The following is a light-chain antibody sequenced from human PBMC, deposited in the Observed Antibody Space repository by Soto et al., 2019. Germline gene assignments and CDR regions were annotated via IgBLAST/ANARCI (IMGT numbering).Light chain of an antibody. Sequence: QSALTQPRSVSGSPGQSVTISCTGTSSDVGGYNYVSWYQQNPGKAPKLMIYDVSKRPSGVPDRFSGSKSGNTASLTISGRQAEDEADYYCCSYAGSYTFEVFGGGTKVTVL. CDR3: CSYAGSYTFEV. CDR2: DVS. V-gene: IGLV2-11*01. CDR1: SSDVGGYNY. J-gene: IGLJ2*01.